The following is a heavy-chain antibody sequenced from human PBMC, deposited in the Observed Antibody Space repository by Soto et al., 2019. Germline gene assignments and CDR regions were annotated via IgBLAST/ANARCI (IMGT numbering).Heavy chain of an antibody. CDR3: ARDAASGSYYKGYFDY. CDR2: IKQDGSEK. CDR1: GFTFSSYW. Sequence: EVQLVESGGGLVQPGGSPRLSCAASGFTFSSYWMSWVRQAPGKGLEWVANIKQDGSEKYYVDSVKGRFTISRDNAKNSLYLQMNSLRAEDTAVYYCARDAASGSYYKGYFDYWGQGTLVTVSS. V-gene: IGHV3-7*01. D-gene: IGHD3-10*01. J-gene: IGHJ4*02.